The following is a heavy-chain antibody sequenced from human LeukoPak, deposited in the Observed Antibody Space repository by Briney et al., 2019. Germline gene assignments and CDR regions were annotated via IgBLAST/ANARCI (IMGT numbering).Heavy chain of an antibody. Sequence: SETLSLTCAVYGGSFSGYYWSWIRQPPGKGLEWIGEINHSGSTNYNPSLKSRVTISVDTSKNQFSLKLSSVTAADTAVYYCASPYNSGYDAFDIWGQGTMVTVSS. CDR3: ASPYNSGYDAFDI. CDR2: INHSGST. D-gene: IGHD5-24*01. CDR1: GGSFSGYY. V-gene: IGHV4-34*01. J-gene: IGHJ3*02.